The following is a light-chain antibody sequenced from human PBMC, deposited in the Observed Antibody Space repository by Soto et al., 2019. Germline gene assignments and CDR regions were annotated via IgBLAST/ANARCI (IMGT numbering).Light chain of an antibody. CDR1: QSISSGY. Sequence: EVELTQSPGTLSLSPGERATLSCRASQSISSGYLAWYQQKPGQAPRLLIYVASSRATGIPDRFSGSGSGTDFTLTISRLEPEDVAVFYCQQYGSSPLTFGQGTKVEIK. CDR2: VAS. J-gene: IGKJ1*01. V-gene: IGKV3-20*01. CDR3: QQYGSSPLT.